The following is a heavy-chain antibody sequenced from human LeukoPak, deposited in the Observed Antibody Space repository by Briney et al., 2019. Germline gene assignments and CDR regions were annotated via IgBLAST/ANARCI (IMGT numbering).Heavy chain of an antibody. D-gene: IGHD3-22*01. J-gene: IGHJ4*02. V-gene: IGHV1-46*01. Sequence: GASVKVSCKASGYTYSNNDLHWVRQAPGQGLEWLGLINPSGGSTIYAQKSQGRVTMTRDTSTSTVYMELSSLRSDDSAVYYCAGEIAMHVHWGQGTLVTVSS. CDR3: AGEIAMHVH. CDR1: GYTYSNND. CDR2: INPSGGST.